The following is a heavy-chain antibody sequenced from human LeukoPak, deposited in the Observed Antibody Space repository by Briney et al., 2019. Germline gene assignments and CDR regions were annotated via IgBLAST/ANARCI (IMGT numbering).Heavy chain of an antibody. CDR1: GGSFSSGNYY. CDR2: IYYSGST. J-gene: IGHJ4*02. Sequence: SETLSLTCTVSGGSFSSGNYYWSWIRQPPGKGLEWIGYIYYSGSTNYNPSLKSRVTISVDTSQNQFSLKLSSVTAADTAVYYCARDSLGIFDYWDQGTLVTVSS. CDR3: ARDSLGIFDY. V-gene: IGHV4-61*01. D-gene: IGHD1-14*01.